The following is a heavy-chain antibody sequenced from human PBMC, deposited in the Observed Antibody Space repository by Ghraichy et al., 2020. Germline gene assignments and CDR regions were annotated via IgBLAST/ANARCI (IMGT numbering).Heavy chain of an antibody. V-gene: IGHV4-34*01. J-gene: IGHJ6*02. CDR1: GGSFSGYY. Sequence: SETLSLTCAVYGGSFSGYYWSWIRQPPGKGLEWIGEINHSGSTNYNPSLKSRVTISVDTSKNQFSLKLSSVTAADTAVYYCARGVRSGVKGYDFWSGYNYYYGMDVWGQGTTVTVSS. CDR3: ARGVRSGVKGYDFWSGYNYYYGMDV. D-gene: IGHD3-3*01. CDR2: INHSGST.